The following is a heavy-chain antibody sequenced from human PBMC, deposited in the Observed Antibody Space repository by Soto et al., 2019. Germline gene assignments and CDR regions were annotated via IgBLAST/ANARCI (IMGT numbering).Heavy chain of an antibody. CDR3: ARERSSYYDF. J-gene: IGHJ6*02. CDR1: DGSISGGHYY. Sequence: VSLPCTVSDGSISGGHYYWSWIRQPPGKGLEWIGYIYYSGSTYYNPSLKSRVTISVDTSKNQFSLKLSSVTAADTAVYYCARERSSYYDFWSQGTTVTVSS. D-gene: IGHD3-3*01. V-gene: IGHV4-30-4*01. CDR2: IYYSGST.